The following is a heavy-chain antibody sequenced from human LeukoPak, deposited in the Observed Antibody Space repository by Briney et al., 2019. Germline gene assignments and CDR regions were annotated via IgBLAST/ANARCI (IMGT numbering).Heavy chain of an antibody. J-gene: IGHJ6*04. CDR2: IYYSGST. V-gene: IGHV4-61*01. Sequence: ASETLSLTCTVSGGSVSSGSYYWSWIRQPPGKGLAWIGYIYYSGSTNYNPSLKSRVTISVDTSKNQFSLKLSSVTAADTAVYYCARDQVVPAAMFVYYGMDVWGKGTTVTVSS. CDR1: GGSVSSGSYY. D-gene: IGHD2-2*01. CDR3: ARDQVVPAAMFVYYGMDV.